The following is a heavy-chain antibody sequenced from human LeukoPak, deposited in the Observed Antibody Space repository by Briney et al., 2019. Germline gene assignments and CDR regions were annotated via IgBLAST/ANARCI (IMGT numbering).Heavy chain of an antibody. J-gene: IGHJ5*02. CDR2: INSDGSST. D-gene: IGHD1-26*01. V-gene: IGHV3-74*01. CDR3: ARAPSGSYYEPANWFDP. CDR1: GFTFSDYN. Sequence: GGSLRLSCVGSGFTFSDYNMNWVRQAPGKGLVWVSRINSDGSSTSYADSVKGRFTISRDNAKNTLYLQMNSLRAEDTAVYYCARAPSGSYYEPANWFDPWGQGTLVTVSS.